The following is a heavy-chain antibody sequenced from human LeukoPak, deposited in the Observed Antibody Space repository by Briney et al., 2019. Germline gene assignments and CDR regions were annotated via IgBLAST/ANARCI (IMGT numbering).Heavy chain of an antibody. CDR1: GGTFSSYA. D-gene: IGHD5-18*01. Sequence: SVKVSCKASGGTFSSYAISWVRQAPGQGLEWMGRIIPILGIANYAQKFQGRVTITADKSTSTAYMELSSLRSEDTAVYYCARGGVTWIQLWKYYFDYWGQGTLVTVSS. J-gene: IGHJ4*02. CDR3: ARGGVTWIQLWKYYFDY. V-gene: IGHV1-69*04. CDR2: IIPILGIA.